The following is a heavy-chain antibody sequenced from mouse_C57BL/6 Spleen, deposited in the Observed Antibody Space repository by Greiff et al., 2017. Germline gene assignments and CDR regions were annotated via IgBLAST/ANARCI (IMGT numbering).Heavy chain of an antibody. Sequence: QVQLQESGPGLVAPSQSLSITCTVSGFSLTGYGVSWVRQPPGKGLEWLGVIWGDGSTTYHPALISSLSISKDNSTSQVFLKLNSVQTDDTATYYWAKLGDDSLYFDYWGQGTTLTVSS. D-gene: IGHD2-4*01. J-gene: IGHJ2*01. CDR2: IWGDGST. CDR1: GFSLTGYG. V-gene: IGHV2-3*01. CDR3: AKLGDDSLYFDY.